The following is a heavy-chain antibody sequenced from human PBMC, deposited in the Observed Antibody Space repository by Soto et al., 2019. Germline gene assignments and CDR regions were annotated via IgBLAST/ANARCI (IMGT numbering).Heavy chain of an antibody. CDR1: GGTISSYY. CDR2: IYSRGTT. V-gene: IGHV4-59*12. CDR3: ATGRISCGLDV. Sequence: PSETLSLTCSVSGGTISSYYWSWIRQPPGKGLEWIGYIYSRGTTSYNLSLKSRATILVDTSKNQFSLRLTSVTATDTAVYYCATGRISCGLDVWGQGTTVTVSS. J-gene: IGHJ6*02.